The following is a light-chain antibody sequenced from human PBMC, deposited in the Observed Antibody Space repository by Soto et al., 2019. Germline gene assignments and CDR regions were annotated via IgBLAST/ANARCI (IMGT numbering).Light chain of an antibody. V-gene: IGLV1-47*01. CDR3: AAWDDSRSGVV. Sequence: QSVLTQPPSASGTPGQRVTISCSGSSSNIGSNSVHWYQQLPGTAPKLLIYSNSQRPSGVPERISGSKSGTSASLAISGLRSEEEADYYCAAWDDSRSGVVFGGGTKLTVL. CDR1: SSNIGSNS. J-gene: IGLJ2*01. CDR2: SNS.